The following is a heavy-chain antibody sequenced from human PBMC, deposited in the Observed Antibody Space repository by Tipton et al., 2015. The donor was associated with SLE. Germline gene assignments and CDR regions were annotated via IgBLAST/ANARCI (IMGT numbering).Heavy chain of an antibody. CDR3: ARIRPRHGDPFDF. CDR2: LYGSGSPT. V-gene: IGHV4-4*07. J-gene: IGHJ4*02. CDR1: ADSLTTNY. D-gene: IGHD3-3*01. Sequence: TLSLTCTFSADSLTTNYWNWIRQPAGKGLGWIGRLYGSGSPTHYNPSLASRVTMSVDKSQNQFSLKLTTVTAADTAVYFCARIRPRHGDPFDFWGQGTLVTVSS.